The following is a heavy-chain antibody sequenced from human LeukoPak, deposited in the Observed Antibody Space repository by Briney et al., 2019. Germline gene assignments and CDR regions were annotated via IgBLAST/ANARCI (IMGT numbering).Heavy chain of an antibody. CDR3: ARQELLWFGELMGGFDP. Sequence: PSETLSLTCAVYGGSFSGYYWGWIRQPPGKGLEWIGSIYHSGSTYYNPSLKSRVTISVDTSKNQFSLKLSSVTAADTAVYYCARQELLWFGELMGGFDPWGQGTLVTVSS. D-gene: IGHD3-10*01. CDR2: IYHSGST. CDR1: GGSFSGYY. J-gene: IGHJ5*02. V-gene: IGHV4-38-2*01.